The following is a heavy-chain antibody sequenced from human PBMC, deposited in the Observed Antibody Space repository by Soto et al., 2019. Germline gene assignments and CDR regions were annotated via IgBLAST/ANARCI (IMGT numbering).Heavy chain of an antibody. J-gene: IGHJ4*02. V-gene: IGHV1-8*01. CDR3: ARGPYDFWSGYYNY. D-gene: IGHD3-3*01. CDR2: MNPNSGNT. Sequence: VASVKVSCKASGYTFTSYDINWVRQATGQGLEWMGWMNPNSGNTGYAQKFQGRVTMTRNTSISTAYMELSSLRSEDTAVYYCARGPYDFWSGYYNYWGQGTLVTVSS. CDR1: GYTFTSYD.